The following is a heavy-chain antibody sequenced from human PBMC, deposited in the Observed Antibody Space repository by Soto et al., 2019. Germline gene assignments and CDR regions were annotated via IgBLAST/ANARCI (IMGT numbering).Heavy chain of an antibody. D-gene: IGHD5-18*01. CDR3: ARIVDTAMVTGGYYGMDV. J-gene: IGHJ6*02. V-gene: IGHV1-69*01. CDR1: GGTFSSYA. CDR2: IIPIFGTA. Sequence: QVQQVQSGAEVKKPGSSVKVSCKASGGTFSSYAISWVRQAPGQGLEWMGGIIPIFGTANYAQKFQGRVTITADESTSTAYMELSSLRSEDTAVYYCARIVDTAMVTGGYYGMDVWGQGTTVTVSS.